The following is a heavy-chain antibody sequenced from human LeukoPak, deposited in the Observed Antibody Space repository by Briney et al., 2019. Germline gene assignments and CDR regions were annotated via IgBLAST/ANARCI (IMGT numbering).Heavy chain of an antibody. CDR2: ERSDGSDK. CDR1: GFTFTYYG. J-gene: IGHJ4*02. D-gene: IGHD2-21*02. CDR3: VRDRDWAFDY. Sequence: GSLRLSCGASGFTFTYYGMHWVRQAPGKGLEWVTFERSDGSDKYYADSVKGRFTFSRDNSKNTVYLQMNSLRPEDTAVYYCVRDRDWAFDYWGQGSLVTVSS. V-gene: IGHV3-30*02.